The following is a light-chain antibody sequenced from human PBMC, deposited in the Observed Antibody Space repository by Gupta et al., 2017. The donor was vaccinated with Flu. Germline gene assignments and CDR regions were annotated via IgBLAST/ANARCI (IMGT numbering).Light chain of an antibody. CDR1: SGDVGAYTY. Sequence: QSALTQPRPVSGSPGQSVTISCTGSSGDVGAYTYVSWYQQHTGKAPRLLLYDVNKRPSGVPDRFSASKSGITASLTISGLQAEDEADYHCSSYAGSNTWVFGGGTKLTVL. CDR3: SSYAGSNTWV. CDR2: DVN. J-gene: IGLJ3*02. V-gene: IGLV2-11*01.